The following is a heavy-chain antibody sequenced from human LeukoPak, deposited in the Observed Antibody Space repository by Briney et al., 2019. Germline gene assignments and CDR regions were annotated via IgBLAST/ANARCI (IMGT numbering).Heavy chain of an antibody. D-gene: IGHD6-13*01. J-gene: IGHJ5*02. CDR2: IYHSGST. Sequence: PTETLSLTCAVSGVSISRGGYSWSWIRQPPGKGLEWIGYIYHSGSTNYNPSLKSRVTISVDTSKNQFSLKLSSVTAADTAVYYCARENGYSSSWYVLRKNPYNWFDPWGQGTLVTVSS. CDR3: ARENGYSSSWYVLRKNPYNWFDP. CDR1: GVSISRGGYS. V-gene: IGHV4-61*08.